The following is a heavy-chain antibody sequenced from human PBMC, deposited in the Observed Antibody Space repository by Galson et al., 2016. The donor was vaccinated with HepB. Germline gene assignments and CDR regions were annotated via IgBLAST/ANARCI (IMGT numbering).Heavy chain of an antibody. Sequence: SLRLSCAASGFTFSNYWTHWVRQPPGKGLEWVSLISWDGSITFYADSVKGRFTISRDNSKNSLYLQMDSLRPEDAAFYYCAKASGGDYFFQYWGQGSRVTVSS. J-gene: IGHJ4*02. D-gene: IGHD1-26*01. CDR3: AKASGGDYFFQY. V-gene: IGHV3-43D*03. CDR2: ISWDGSIT. CDR1: GFTFSNYW.